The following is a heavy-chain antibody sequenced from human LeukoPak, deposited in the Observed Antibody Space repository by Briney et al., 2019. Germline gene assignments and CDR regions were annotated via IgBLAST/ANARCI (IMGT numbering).Heavy chain of an antibody. CDR1: GFPFSSFA. J-gene: IGHJ4*02. V-gene: IGHV3-23*01. D-gene: IGHD3-3*01. CDR3: AKRKLDYDFWSGFYY. Sequence: GGSLRLSCAASGFPFSSFAMTWVRQAPGKGLEWVSVISGSTGSTDYADSVKGRFTISRNNSKNTLYLQMNSLRAEDTAVYYCAKRKLDYDFWSGFYYWGQGTLVTVSS. CDR2: ISGSTGST.